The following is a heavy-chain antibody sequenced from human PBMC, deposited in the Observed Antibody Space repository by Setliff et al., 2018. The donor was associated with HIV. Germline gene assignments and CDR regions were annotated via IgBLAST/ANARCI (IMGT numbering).Heavy chain of an antibody. CDR2: IYHTGSS. V-gene: IGHV4-38-2*01. Sequence: SETLSLTCDASGFSISSRYYWGWIRQSPGKGLEWIGNIYHTGSSYYNPSLNDRATISLDTSKNQFSLKLNSVTAADTAVYYCARGVLDLVISVYGFWGQGIPVTVSS. CDR1: GFSISSRYY. CDR3: ARGVLDLVISVYGF. J-gene: IGHJ4*02. D-gene: IGHD3-9*01.